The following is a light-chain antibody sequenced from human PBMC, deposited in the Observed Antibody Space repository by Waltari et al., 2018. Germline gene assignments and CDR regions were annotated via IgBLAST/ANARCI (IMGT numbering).Light chain of an antibody. V-gene: IGLV1-44*01. CDR1: SSNIGRNT. CDR3: AAWDDSLNVLV. CDR2: SNN. J-gene: IGLJ2*01. Sequence: QSVLTQPPSASGTPGQRVTISCSGSSSNIGRNTVNWYQHLPGTAPKLLIYSNNQRPSGVPDRFSGSKSGTSASLAISGLQSEDEADYYCAAWDDSLNVLVFGGGTKLTVL.